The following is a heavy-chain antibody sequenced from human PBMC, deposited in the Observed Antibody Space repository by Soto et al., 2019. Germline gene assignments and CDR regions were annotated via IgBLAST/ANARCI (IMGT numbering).Heavy chain of an antibody. V-gene: IGHV3-23*01. CDR1: GFTFSSYA. CDR2: ISGSGGST. D-gene: IGHD3-10*01. CDR3: AKYTMVRGVGNYYYYGMDV. J-gene: IGHJ6*02. Sequence: EVQLLESGGGLVQPGGSLRLSCAASGFTFSSYAMSWVRQAPGKGLEWVSAISGSGGSTYYADSVKGRFTISRDNSKNTLYLQMNSRRAEDTAVYYCAKYTMVRGVGNYYYYGMDVWGQGTTVTVSS.